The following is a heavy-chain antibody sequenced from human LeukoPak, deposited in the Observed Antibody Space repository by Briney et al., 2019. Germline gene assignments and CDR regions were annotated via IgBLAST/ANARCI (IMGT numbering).Heavy chain of an antibody. CDR2: ITRGSSYI. J-gene: IGHJ5*02. Sequence: GGSLRLSCAASGFTFSTYNMHWVRQAPGKGLEWVSSITRGSSYIFYADSMKGRFTISRDNAKNSLYLQMNSLRAEDTAVYYCATVGSVYGDYSSWGQGTLVTVSS. V-gene: IGHV3-21*01. CDR1: GFTFSTYN. CDR3: ATVGSVYGDYSS. D-gene: IGHD4-17*01.